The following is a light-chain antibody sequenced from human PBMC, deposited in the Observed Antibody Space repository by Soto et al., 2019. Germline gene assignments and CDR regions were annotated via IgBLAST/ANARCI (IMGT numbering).Light chain of an antibody. CDR3: QHYSNWPPT. CDR2: YAS. V-gene: IGKV3-15*01. J-gene: IGKJ3*01. CDR1: ESVHRN. Sequence: EMVMTQSPATLSVSPGERVTLSCRASESVHRNLAWYQQKPGQGPSLLIYYASTRATGVPDRFTASGSGTEFTHTISSLQSEDSGVYHCQHYSNWPPTFGPGTKVEIK.